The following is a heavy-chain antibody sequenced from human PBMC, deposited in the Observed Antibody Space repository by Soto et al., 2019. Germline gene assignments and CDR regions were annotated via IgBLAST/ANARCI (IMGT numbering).Heavy chain of an antibody. CDR3: ARDSGDYYYDSSGYRYYYYYYGMDV. CDR2: ISAYNGNT. V-gene: IGHV1-18*01. J-gene: IGHJ6*02. Sequence: ASVKVSCKPSGYTFTSYGISWVRQAPGQGLEWMGWISAYNGNTNYAQKLQGRVTMTTDTSTSTAYMELRSLRSEDTVVYYCARDSGDYYYDSSGYRYYYYYYGMDVWGQGTTVTVSS. CDR1: GYTFTSYG. D-gene: IGHD3-22*01.